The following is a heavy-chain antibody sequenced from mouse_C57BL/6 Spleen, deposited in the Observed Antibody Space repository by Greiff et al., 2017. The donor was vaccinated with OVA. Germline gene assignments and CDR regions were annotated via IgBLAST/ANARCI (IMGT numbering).Heavy chain of an antibody. CDR3: AREGDGPWYFDV. CDR2: INYDGSST. V-gene: IGHV5-16*01. J-gene: IGHJ1*03. D-gene: IGHD2-3*01. CDR1: GFTFSDYY. Sequence: EVHLVESEGGLVQPGSSMKLSCTASGFTFSDYYMAWVRQVPEKGLEWVANINYDGSSTYYLDSLKSRFIISGDNAKNILYLQMSSLKSEDTATYYCAREGDGPWYFDVWGTGTTVTVSS.